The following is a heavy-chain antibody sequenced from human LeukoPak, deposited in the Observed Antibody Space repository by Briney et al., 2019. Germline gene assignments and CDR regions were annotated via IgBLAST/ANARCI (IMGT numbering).Heavy chain of an antibody. CDR3: ARGPGGSAYWYFDL. V-gene: IGHV4-61*02. D-gene: IGHD3-10*01. Sequence: SQTLSLTCTVSGASISSGSYYWSWIRQPTGKGLEWIGRIYTSGSTNYNPSLKSRVTISVDTSKNQFSLKLSSVTAADTAVYYCARGPGGSAYWYFDLWGRGTLVTVSS. J-gene: IGHJ2*01. CDR2: IYTSGST. CDR1: GASISSGSYY.